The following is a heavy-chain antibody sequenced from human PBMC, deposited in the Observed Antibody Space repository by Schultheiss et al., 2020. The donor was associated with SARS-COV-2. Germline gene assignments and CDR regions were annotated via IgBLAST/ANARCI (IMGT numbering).Heavy chain of an antibody. V-gene: IGHV4-4*02. Sequence: SETLSLTFAVSGGSISSSNWWSWVRQPPGKGLEWIGYIYYSGSTNYNPSLKSRVTISVDTSKNQFSLKLSSVTAADTAVYYCVRQPAIWGQGTLVTVSS. CDR1: GGSISSSNW. J-gene: IGHJ4*02. CDR2: IYYSGST. CDR3: VRQPAI. D-gene: IGHD1-14*01.